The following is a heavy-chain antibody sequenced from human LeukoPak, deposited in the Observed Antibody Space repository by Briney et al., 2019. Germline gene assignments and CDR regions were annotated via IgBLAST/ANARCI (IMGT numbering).Heavy chain of an antibody. CDR1: AYTFRSYE. V-gene: IGHV1-8*01. CDR2: IHPNSGKT. CDR3: ARGHYGGNRYFDI. D-gene: IGHD4-23*01. Sequence: SVKVSCKASAYTFRSYEINWVRQAPGQGLGWVGWIHPNSGKTGYAQKFQGRVTMTRDTSTETAFIELSSLKFDDTATFYCARGHYGGNRYFDIWGQGTLVTVSS. J-gene: IGHJ4*02.